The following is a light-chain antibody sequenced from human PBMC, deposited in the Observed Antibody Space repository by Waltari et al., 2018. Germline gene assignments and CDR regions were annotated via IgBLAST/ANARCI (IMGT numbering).Light chain of an antibody. J-gene: IGKJ1*01. V-gene: IGKV4-1*01. CDR3: QQYYSDPKT. CDR2: WAS. CDR1: QSVFSRSSNKNY. Sequence: DIVLTQSPDSLDVSLGERATISCKSSQSVFSRSSNKNYLAWYQQKPGQPPKLIAYWASTRESGVPVRFSASGSGTDFTLTISGLQAEDVAVYYCQQYYSDPKTFGQGTKVEIK.